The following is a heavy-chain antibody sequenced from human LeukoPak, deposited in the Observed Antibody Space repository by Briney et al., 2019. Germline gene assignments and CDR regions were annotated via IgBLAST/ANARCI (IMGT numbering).Heavy chain of an antibody. CDR2: IWYDGSNK. Sequence: TGGSLRLSCAASGFTFSSYGMHWVRQAPGKGLEWVAVIWYDGSNKYYADSVKGRFTISRANSKNTLYLHMNSLTAQATAVYSCPRDYDFWSGHYYYYGMDVWGQGTTATASS. D-gene: IGHD3-3*01. J-gene: IGHJ6*02. V-gene: IGHV3-33*08. CDR1: GFTFSSYG. CDR3: PRDYDFWSGHYYYYGMDV.